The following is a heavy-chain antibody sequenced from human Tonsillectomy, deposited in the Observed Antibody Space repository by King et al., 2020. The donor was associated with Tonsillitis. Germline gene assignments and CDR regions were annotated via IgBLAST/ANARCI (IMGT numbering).Heavy chain of an antibody. CDR3: AKDYDDIVTGNPVYYFDY. D-gene: IGHD3-9*01. Sequence: VQLVESGGGLVQPGRSLRLSCAASGFTFDDYAMHWVRQAPGKGLVWVSGISWNSGSIGYADSVKGRFTISRDNAQNSLYLQMNSLRAEDTACYYCAKDYDDIVTGNPVYYFDYWGQGTLVTVSS. J-gene: IGHJ4*02. V-gene: IGHV3-9*01. CDR1: GFTFDDYA. CDR2: ISWNSGSI.